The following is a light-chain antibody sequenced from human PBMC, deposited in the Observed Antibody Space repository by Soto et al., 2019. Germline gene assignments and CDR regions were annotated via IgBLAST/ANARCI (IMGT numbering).Light chain of an antibody. Sequence: QSALTQPASVSGSPGQSITISCTGTSSDVGGYNYVSWYQQHPGKAPKLMIYEVSNRPSGVSNRFSGSKSGNTDSLTISGRQAEDEADYYCSSYTSSSTLVFGGGTKLTVL. CDR1: SSDVGGYNY. CDR3: SSYTSSSTLV. V-gene: IGLV2-14*01. CDR2: EVS. J-gene: IGLJ2*01.